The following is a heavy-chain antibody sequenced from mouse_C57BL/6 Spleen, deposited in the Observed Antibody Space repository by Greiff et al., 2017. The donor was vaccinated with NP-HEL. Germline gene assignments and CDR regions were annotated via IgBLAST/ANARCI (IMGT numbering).Heavy chain of an antibody. V-gene: IGHV1-42*01. CDR2: INPSTGGT. Sequence: VQLQQSGPELVKPGASVKISCKASGYSFTGYYMNWVKQSPEKSLEWIGEINPSTGGTTYNQKFKAKATLTVDKSSSTAYMQLKSLTSEDSAVYYCARRGSYYGSSYCWYFDVWGTGTTVTVSS. CDR1: GYSFTGYY. D-gene: IGHD1-1*01. J-gene: IGHJ1*03. CDR3: ARRGSYYGSSYCWYFDV.